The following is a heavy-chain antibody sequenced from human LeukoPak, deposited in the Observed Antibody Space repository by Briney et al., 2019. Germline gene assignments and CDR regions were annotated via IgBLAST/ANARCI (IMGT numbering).Heavy chain of an antibody. CDR2: VHHSGST. D-gene: IGHD3-10*01. J-gene: IGHJ3*02. CDR3: ARLYYYGSGSYLSGFDI. CDR1: GDSISSSCYY. V-gene: IGHV4-39*01. Sequence: SETLSLTCTVSGDSISSSCYYWGWIRPPPGQGLNWFGSVHHSGSTYYTPSLKSRVTISVDTSKNQFSLKLGSVTAADTAVYQCARLYYYGSGSYLSGFDIWGQRTMVTVST.